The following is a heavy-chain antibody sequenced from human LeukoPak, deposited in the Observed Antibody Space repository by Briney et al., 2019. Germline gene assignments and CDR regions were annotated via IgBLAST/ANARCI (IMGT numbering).Heavy chain of an antibody. V-gene: IGHV3-30-3*01. Sequence: PWRSLRLSCAASGFTFSSYAMHWVRQAPGKGLEWVALISYDGGNKYYADSVKGRFTISRDNSKNTLYLQMNSLRAEDTAVYYCARDYCSSTSCYYYSWGQGTLATVSS. CDR1: GFTFSSYA. CDR3: ARDYCSSTSCYYYS. J-gene: IGHJ4*02. CDR2: ISYDGGNK. D-gene: IGHD2-2*01.